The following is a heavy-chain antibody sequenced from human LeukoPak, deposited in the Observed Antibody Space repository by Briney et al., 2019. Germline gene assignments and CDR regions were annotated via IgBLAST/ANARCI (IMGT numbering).Heavy chain of an antibody. J-gene: IGHJ4*02. D-gene: IGHD2-2*01. Sequence: PSETLSLTCTVSGGSISSSSYQWGWIRQPPGKGLERIGSIYYSGSTYYNPSLKSRVTVSVDTSKNQFSLKLSSVTAADTAVYYCARISIVVVPAYFDYWGQGTLVTVSS. V-gene: IGHV4-39*01. CDR3: ARISIVVVPAYFDY. CDR1: GGSISSSSYQ. CDR2: IYYSGST.